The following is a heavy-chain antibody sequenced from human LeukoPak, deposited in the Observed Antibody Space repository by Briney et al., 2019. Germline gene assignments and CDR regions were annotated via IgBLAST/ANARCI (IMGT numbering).Heavy chain of an antibody. J-gene: IGHJ4*02. CDR2: INHSGST. V-gene: IGHV4-34*01. Sequence: PSETLSLTCAVYGGSFSGYYWSWIRQPPGKGLEWIGEINHSGSTNYNPSLKSRVTISVDTSKNQFSLKLSSVTAADTAVYYCARSDDSSGYYLPKLYFDYWGQGTLVTVSS. CDR3: ARSDDSSGYYLPKLYFDY. CDR1: GGSFSGYY. D-gene: IGHD3-22*01.